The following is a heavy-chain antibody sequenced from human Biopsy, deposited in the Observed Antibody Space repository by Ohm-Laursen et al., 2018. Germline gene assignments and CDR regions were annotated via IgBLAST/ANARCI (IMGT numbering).Heavy chain of an antibody. CDR1: AGSINSYY. CDR3: ARGSSYGYDFDY. V-gene: IGHV4-59*01. D-gene: IGHD5-18*01. CDR2: IYYSGST. J-gene: IGHJ4*02. Sequence: PGTLSLTCTVSAGSINSYYWNWIRQPPGKRLERIGSIYYSGSTNFNPSLKSRVTISVDTSKNQFSLKLSSVTAADTAVYFCARGSSYGYDFDYWGQGTLVAVSS.